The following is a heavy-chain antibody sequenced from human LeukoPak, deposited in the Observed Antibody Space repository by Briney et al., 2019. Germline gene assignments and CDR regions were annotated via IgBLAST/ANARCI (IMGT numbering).Heavy chain of an antibody. CDR2: IYYTGST. J-gene: IGHJ4*02. CDR1: GCSVSSGTYY. V-gene: IGHV4-61*01. CDR3: ARRGGSGRSFDY. D-gene: IGHD3-10*01. Sequence: AETLSLTCTVSGCSVSSGTYYWSWIRQPPGKGLVWIGYIYYTGSTNYNPSLKSRLTISVDTSKNQFSLKLSSVTAADTAVYYCARRGGSGRSFDYWGQGTLVTVSS.